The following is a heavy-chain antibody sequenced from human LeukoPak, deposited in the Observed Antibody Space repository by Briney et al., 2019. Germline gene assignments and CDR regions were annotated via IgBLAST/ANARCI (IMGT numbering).Heavy chain of an antibody. Sequence: PGGSLRLSCAASGFTFSSYSMNWVRQAPGKGLEWVSYISSSSSTIYYADSVKGRFTISRDNAKNSLYLQMNSLRAEDTAVYYCARGECSSTSCYIPVVGAFDIWGQGTMVTVSS. V-gene: IGHV3-48*01. D-gene: IGHD2-2*02. CDR1: GFTFSSYS. CDR3: ARGECSSTSCYIPVVGAFDI. CDR2: ISSSSSTI. J-gene: IGHJ3*02.